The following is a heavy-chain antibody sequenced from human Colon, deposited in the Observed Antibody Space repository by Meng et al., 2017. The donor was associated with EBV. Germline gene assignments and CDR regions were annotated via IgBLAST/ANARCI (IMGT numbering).Heavy chain of an antibody. Sequence: QGQVQQWGAGLLKPSETLSLTCTVYGGSFSDSYWTWIRQPPGKGLEWIGEINHVGSTTYNPSLKSRVTISVDTSKNQFSLKLSSVTAADAAVYYCASSDCSGGTCYLDCWGQGTLVTVSS. V-gene: IGHV4-34*01. J-gene: IGHJ4*02. CDR3: ASSDCSGGTCYLDC. D-gene: IGHD2-15*01. CDR2: INHVGST. CDR1: GGSFSDSY.